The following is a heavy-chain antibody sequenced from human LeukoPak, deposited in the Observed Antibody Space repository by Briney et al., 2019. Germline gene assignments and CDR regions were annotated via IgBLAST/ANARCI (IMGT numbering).Heavy chain of an antibody. CDR3: ARDLEVRVPYLGGMDV. CDR1: GYTLTGYY. V-gene: IGHV1-2*02. D-gene: IGHD3-10*01. CDR2: INPNSGGT. Sequence: ASVKVSCKASGYTLTGYYMHWVRQAPGQGLEWMGWINPNSGGTNYAQKFQGRVTMTRDTSISTAYMELSRLRSDDTAVYYCARDLEVRVPYLGGMDVWGQGTTVTVSS. J-gene: IGHJ6*02.